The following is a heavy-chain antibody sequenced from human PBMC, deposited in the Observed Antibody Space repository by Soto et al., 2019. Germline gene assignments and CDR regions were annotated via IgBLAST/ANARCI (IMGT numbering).Heavy chain of an antibody. CDR3: ARDGYKDAYDI. J-gene: IGHJ3*02. CDR2: INPSGGST. V-gene: IGHV1-46*01. CDR1: GYTFTSYY. Sequence: ASVKVSCKASGYTFTSYYMHWLRQTPGQGLEWMGIINPSGGSTSYAQKFQGRVTMTRDTSTSTVYMELSSLRSEDTAVYYCARDGYKDAYDIWGQGTMVTVSS. D-gene: IGHD5-12*01.